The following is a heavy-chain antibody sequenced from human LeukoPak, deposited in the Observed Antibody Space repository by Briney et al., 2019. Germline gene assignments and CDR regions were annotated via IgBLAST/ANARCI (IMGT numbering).Heavy chain of an antibody. J-gene: IGHJ2*01. CDR1: GFTVSSNY. CDR2: IYSDGRT. CDR3: AEANGWYGREYFDL. Sequence: GGSRRLSCAASGFTVSSNYMSWVRQAPGKGLEWVSVIYSDGRTYYADSVRGRFTISRDNSKNTLYLETNTLRAENTAVYYCAEANGWYGREYFDLWGRGTLVSVSS. V-gene: IGHV3-53*01. D-gene: IGHD6-19*01.